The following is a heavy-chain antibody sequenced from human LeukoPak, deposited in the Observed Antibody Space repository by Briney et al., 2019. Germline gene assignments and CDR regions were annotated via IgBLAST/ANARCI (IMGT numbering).Heavy chain of an antibody. J-gene: IGHJ4*02. CDR2: INSDGSTT. V-gene: IGHV3-74*01. CDR1: GFTFSSSW. Sequence: PGGSLRLSCAASGFTFSSSWLHWVRPAPGKGLVWVSRINSDGSTTTYADSAKGRCTISRDNAKNTLYLQTNILRAEDTAVYYCASARLGGHSEYWGQGTRVTVFS. D-gene: IGHD2-21*01. CDR3: ASARLGGHSEY.